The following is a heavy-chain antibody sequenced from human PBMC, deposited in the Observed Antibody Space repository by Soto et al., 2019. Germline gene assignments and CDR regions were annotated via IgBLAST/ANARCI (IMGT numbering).Heavy chain of an antibody. Sequence: GGSLRLSCAASGFTFSSYGMHWVRQAPGKGLEWVAVIWYDGSNKYYADSVKGRFTISRDNSKNTLYLQMNSLRAEDTAVYYFARDPDLMDFWSGYQSYGMDVWGQGTTVTVSS. D-gene: IGHD3-3*01. CDR3: ARDPDLMDFWSGYQSYGMDV. CDR2: IWYDGSNK. V-gene: IGHV3-33*01. J-gene: IGHJ6*02. CDR1: GFTFSSYG.